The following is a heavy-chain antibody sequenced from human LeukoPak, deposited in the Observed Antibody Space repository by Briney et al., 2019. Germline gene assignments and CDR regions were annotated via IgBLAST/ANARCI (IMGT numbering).Heavy chain of an antibody. CDR2: ISGSGGST. V-gene: IGHV3-23*01. CDR3: AKGRFPYYYDSSGYYFDY. Sequence: GGSLRLSCAASGFTFSSYGMSWVRQAPGKGLEWVSAISGSGGSTYYADSVKGRFTTSRDNSKNTLYLQMNSLRAEDTAVYYCAKGRFPYYYDSSGYYFDYWGQGTLVTVSS. D-gene: IGHD3-22*01. J-gene: IGHJ4*02. CDR1: GFTFSSYG.